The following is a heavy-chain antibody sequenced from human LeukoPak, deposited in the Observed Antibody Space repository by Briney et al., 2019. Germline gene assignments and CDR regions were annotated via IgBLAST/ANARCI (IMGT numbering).Heavy chain of an antibody. J-gene: IGHJ4*02. CDR3: ARPSIAVAGTNI. D-gene: IGHD6-19*01. V-gene: IGHV4-39*01. CDR2: IYYSGST. Sequence: SETLSLTCTVSGGSISSSSYYRGWIRQPPGKGLEWIGSIYYSGSTYYNPSLKSRVTISVDTSKNQFSLKLSSVTAADTAVYYCARPSIAVAGTNIWGQGTLVTVSS. CDR1: GGSISSSSYY.